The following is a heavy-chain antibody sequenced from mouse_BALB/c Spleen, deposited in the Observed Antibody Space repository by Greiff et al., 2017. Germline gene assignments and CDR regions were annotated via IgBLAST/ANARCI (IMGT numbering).Heavy chain of an antibody. Sequence: QVQLKESGPGLVAPSQSLSITCTVSGFSLTGYGVNWVRQPPGKGLEWLGMIWGDGSTDYNSALKSRLSISKDNSKSQVFLKMNSLQTDDTARYYCARDYYGSSPLYAMDYWGQGTSVTVSS. D-gene: IGHD1-1*01. CDR1: GFSLTGYG. J-gene: IGHJ4*01. CDR3: ARDYYGSSPLYAMDY. CDR2: IWGDGST. V-gene: IGHV2-6-7*01.